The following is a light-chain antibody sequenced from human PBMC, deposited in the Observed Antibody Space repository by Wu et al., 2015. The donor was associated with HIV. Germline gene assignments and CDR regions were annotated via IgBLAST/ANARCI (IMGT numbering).Light chain of an antibody. CDR1: QSVSSSY. CDR2: GAS. J-gene: IGKJ2*01. Sequence: EIVLTQSPGTLSLSPGERATLSCRASQSVSSSYLAWYQHRPGQAPRLVIYGASNRATGIPARFSGSGSETDFTLTISSLEPEDFAVYYCQQRSNWPYTFGQGTKVEIK. CDR3: QQRSNWPYT. V-gene: IGKV3-11*01.